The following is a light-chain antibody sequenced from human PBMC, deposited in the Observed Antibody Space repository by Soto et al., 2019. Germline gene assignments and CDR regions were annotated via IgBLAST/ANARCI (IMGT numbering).Light chain of an antibody. J-gene: IGLJ1*01. V-gene: IGLV2-14*01. Sequence: QSALTQPASVSGSPGQSIAISCTGSSSDVGIYNYVSWYQQHPGKVPKLIIYEVTNRPSGVSNRFSGSKSGNTASLTISGLQAEDEAEYYCSSYTTSSTRVFGTGTKVTVL. CDR3: SSYTTSSTRV. CDR2: EVT. CDR1: SSDVGIYNY.